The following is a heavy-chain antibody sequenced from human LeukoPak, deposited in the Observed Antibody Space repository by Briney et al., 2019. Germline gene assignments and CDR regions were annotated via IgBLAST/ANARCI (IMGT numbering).Heavy chain of an antibody. V-gene: IGHV4-59*01. J-gene: IGHJ4*02. CDR3: ARGRIAVAGTKNYFDY. CDR2: IYYSGST. Sequence: SETLSLTCTVSGGSISSYYWSWIRQPPGKGLEWIGDIYYSGSTNYNPSLKSRVTMSVDTSKNQFSLKLSSVTAADTAVYYCARGRIAVAGTKNYFDYWGQGTLVTVSS. D-gene: IGHD6-19*01. CDR1: GGSISSYY.